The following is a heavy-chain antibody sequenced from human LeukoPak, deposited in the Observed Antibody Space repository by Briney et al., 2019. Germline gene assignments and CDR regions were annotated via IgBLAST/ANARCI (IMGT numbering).Heavy chain of an antibody. CDR2: IKQDGSEK. D-gene: IGHD3-22*01. J-gene: IGHJ5*02. Sequence: GGSLRLSCAASGFTFSSYWMSWVPQAPGKGLEWVANIKQDGSEKYYVDSVKGRFTISRDNAKNSLYLQMNSLRAEDTAVYYCARVGSYYDSSGQTDWFDPWGQGTLVTVSS. V-gene: IGHV3-7*01. CDR3: ARVGSYYDSSGQTDWFDP. CDR1: GFTFSSYW.